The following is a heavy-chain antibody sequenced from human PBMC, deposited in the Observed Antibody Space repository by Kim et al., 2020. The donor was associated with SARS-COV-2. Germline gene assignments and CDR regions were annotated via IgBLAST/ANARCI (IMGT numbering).Heavy chain of an antibody. V-gene: IGHV4-30-2*04. J-gene: IGHJ6*02. D-gene: IGHD4-17*01. CDR3: ARYYGDYRYYYYYGMDV. Sequence: LKSRVTISVDTSKNQFSLKLSSVPAADTAVYYCARYYGDYRYYYYYGMDVWGQGTTVTVSS.